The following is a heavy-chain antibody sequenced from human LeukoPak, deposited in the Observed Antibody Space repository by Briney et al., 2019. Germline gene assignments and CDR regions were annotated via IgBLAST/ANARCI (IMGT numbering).Heavy chain of an antibody. J-gene: IGHJ4*02. CDR3: ARGPGYSYGYYDY. D-gene: IGHD5-18*01. CDR2: INQSGST. CDR1: VGSFSGYY. Sequence: SETLSLTCAVYVGSFSGYYWRWIRQPPGKGLEWIGEINQSGSTNYNPCLKSRVTISVDTSKNQFSLKLSSVTAADTAVYYCARGPGYSYGYYDYWGQGTLVTVSS. V-gene: IGHV4-34*01.